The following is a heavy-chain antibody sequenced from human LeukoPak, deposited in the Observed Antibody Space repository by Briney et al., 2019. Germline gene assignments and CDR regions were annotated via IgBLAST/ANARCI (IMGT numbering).Heavy chain of an antibody. CDR3: ARGSLIEVAGPFDY. CDR2: IWYDGSNK. J-gene: IGHJ4*02. CDR1: GFTFSSYG. Sequence: PGGSLRLSCAASGFTFSSYGMHWVRQAPGKGLEWVAVIWYDGSNKYYADSVKGRFTISRDNSKNTLYLQMNSLRAEDTAVYYCARGSLIEVAGPFDYWGQGTLVTVSS. V-gene: IGHV3-33*01. D-gene: IGHD6-19*01.